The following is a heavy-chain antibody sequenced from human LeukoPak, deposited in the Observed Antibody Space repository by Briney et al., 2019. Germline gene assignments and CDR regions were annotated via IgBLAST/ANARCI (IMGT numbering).Heavy chain of an antibody. CDR3: ARGYYGGAVDS. D-gene: IGHD3-16*01. CDR2: MYTNGES. J-gene: IGHJ4*02. CDR1: RGSINNQY. V-gene: IGHV4-4*07. Sequence: PSDTLSLTCTVSRGSINNQYWSWIRQPAGKGLEWIGRMYTNGESDYNPSLKSRVTMSVDTSKSQFSLKLKSVTAADTAVYYCARGYYGGAVDSWGQGTLVTVSS.